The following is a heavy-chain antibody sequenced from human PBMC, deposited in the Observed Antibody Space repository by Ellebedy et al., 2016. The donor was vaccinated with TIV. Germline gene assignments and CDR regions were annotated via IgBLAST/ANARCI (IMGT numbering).Heavy chain of an antibody. D-gene: IGHD1-1*01. V-gene: IGHV3-72*01. Sequence: PGGSLRLSCAASGFPFSDHYMDWVRQAPGKGLEWVGRIGNKGNSHVTQYAASVRGRFTISRDDSDNSVSLDMNSLKSEDTAVYYCVRRHWSAFDLWGQGTMVAVSS. J-gene: IGHJ3*01. CDR2: IGNKGNSHVT. CDR3: VRRHWSAFDL. CDR1: GFPFSDHY.